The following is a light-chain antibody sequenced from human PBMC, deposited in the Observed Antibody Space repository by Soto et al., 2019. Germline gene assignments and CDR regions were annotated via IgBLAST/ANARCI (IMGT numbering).Light chain of an antibody. V-gene: IGLV2-14*01. CDR3: SSDTSSSSYV. CDR2: EVS. CDR1: SSDVGGYNY. J-gene: IGLJ1*01. Sequence: QSVLTQPASVSGSAGQSITISCTGTSSDVGGYNYVSWYQQHPGKAPKLMIYEVSNRPSGVSNRFSGSKSGNTASLTISGLQAEDEADYYCSSDTSSSSYVFGTGTKVTVL.